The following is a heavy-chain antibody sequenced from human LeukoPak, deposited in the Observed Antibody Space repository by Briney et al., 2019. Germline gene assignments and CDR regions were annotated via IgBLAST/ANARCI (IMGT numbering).Heavy chain of an antibody. J-gene: IGHJ6*03. CDR3: ARVPVYAFWSGFKGASYYYMDV. CDR2: IIPIFGTA. D-gene: IGHD3-3*01. CDR1: GGTFSSYA. Sequence: GASVKVSCKASGGTFSSYAISWVRQAPGQGLEWMGGIIPIFGTANYAQKFQGRVTITTDESTSTAYMELSSLRSEDTAVYYCARVPVYAFWSGFKGASYYYMDVWGKGTTVTVSS. V-gene: IGHV1-69*05.